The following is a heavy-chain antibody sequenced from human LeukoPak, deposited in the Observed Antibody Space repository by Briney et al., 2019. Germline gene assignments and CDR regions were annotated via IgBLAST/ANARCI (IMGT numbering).Heavy chain of an antibody. CDR3: ARACRDGYNYCAFDI. D-gene: IGHD5-24*01. V-gene: IGHV4-59*01. CDR2: IYYSGST. J-gene: IGHJ3*02. CDR1: GGSISSYY. Sequence: SETLSLTCTVSGGSISSYYWSWIRQPPGKGLEWIGYIYYSGSTNYNPSLKSRVTISVDTSKIQFSLKLSSVTAADTAVYYCARACRDGYNYCAFDIWGQGTMVTVSS.